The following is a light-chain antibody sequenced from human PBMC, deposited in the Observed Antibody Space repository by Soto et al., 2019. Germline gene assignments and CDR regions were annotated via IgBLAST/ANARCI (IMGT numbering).Light chain of an antibody. CDR3: QQYNSCW. Sequence: DIQMTQSPSTLSASVGDRVTITCRASQSISSWLAWYQQKPGKAPKLLIYDASSLESGVPSRFSGSGSGTEFTLTISSLQPDDFATYYCQQYNSCWFGPGTKVDIK. J-gene: IGKJ3*01. CDR2: DAS. CDR1: QSISSW. V-gene: IGKV1-5*01.